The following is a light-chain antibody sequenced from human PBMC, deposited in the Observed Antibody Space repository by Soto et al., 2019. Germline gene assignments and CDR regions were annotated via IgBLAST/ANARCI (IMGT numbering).Light chain of an antibody. V-gene: IGKV3-20*01. CDR3: QQYGSSPWT. CDR2: GAS. J-gene: IGKJ1*01. CDR1: QSVSSSY. Sequence: EIVLTQSPGTLSLSPGERGTLSCRASQSVSSSYLAWYQQKPGQAPRLLIYGASSRATGIPDRFSGSGSGTDFTLTISKVEPEDFAVYYCQQYGSSPWTFGQGTKVDIK.